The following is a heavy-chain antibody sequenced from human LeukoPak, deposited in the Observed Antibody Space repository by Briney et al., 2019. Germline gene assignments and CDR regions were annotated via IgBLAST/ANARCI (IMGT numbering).Heavy chain of an antibody. V-gene: IGHV3-48*04. D-gene: IGHD3-16*01. CDR2: ISHSDSTT. J-gene: IGHJ4*02. Sequence: GGSLRLSCAASGFTFSSFTMNWVRQAPGKGLEWVSYISHSDSTTSYSDSVRGRFTISRDNAKNSLYLQMDSLRAEDTAVYYCARDLHRGVMFTPGYWGQGTLVTVSS. CDR3: ARDLHRGVMFTPGY. CDR1: GFTFSSFT.